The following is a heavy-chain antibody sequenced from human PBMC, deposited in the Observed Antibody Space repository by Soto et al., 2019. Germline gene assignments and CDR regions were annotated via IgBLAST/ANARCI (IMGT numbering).Heavy chain of an antibody. D-gene: IGHD1-26*01. CDR3: AGWDFEFDS. CDR1: GGSISSGPYY. Sequence: SETLSLTCTVSGGSISSGPYYWAWIRQSPGKGLEWIATIYYDGSAYYNPSLKSRVTMSVDTSRKQFSLNLNSVTATDTAVYYCAGWDFEFDSWGQGTLVTVSS. V-gene: IGHV4-39*01. J-gene: IGHJ4*02. CDR2: IYYDGSA.